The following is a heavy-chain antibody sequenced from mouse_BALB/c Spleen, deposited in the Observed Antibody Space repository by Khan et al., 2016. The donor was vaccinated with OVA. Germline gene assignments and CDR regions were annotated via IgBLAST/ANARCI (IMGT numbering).Heavy chain of an antibody. V-gene: IGHV1S134*01. D-gene: IGHD2-14*01. J-gene: IGHJ2*01. CDR1: GNTFTCYG. Sequence: EVQLQQSGAELGRPGASVKLSCKTSGNTFTCYGITWVKQRPGQGLEWIGYIYPGNGYAYYNEKFQGKAILTADTSSNTAYMQLSSLTSEDSAIYFCTTAYYRYYFDYWGQGTTLTVSS. CDR2: IYPGNGYA. CDR3: TTAYYRYYFDY.